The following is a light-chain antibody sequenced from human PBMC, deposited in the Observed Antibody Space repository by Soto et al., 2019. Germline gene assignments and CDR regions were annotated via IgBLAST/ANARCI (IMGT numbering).Light chain of an antibody. CDR1: SSDVGSYDL. CDR3: SSYAGSNNFPYV. J-gene: IGLJ1*01. V-gene: IGLV2-8*01. CDR2: EVS. Sequence: QSALTQPASVSGPPGQSIVISCNGSSSDVGSYDLVSWYQQHPGKAPKLMIYEVSKRPSGVPDRFSGSKSGNTASLTVSGLQAEDEADYYCSSYAGSNNFPYVFGTGTKLTVL.